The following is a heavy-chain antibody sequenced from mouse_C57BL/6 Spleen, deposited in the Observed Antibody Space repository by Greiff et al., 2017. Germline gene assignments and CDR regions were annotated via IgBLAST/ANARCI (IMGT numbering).Heavy chain of an antibody. V-gene: IGHV7-3*01. CDR1: GFTFTDYY. D-gene: IGHD1-1*01. J-gene: IGHJ2*01. CDR3: ARAYYYGSSYFDY. Sequence: EVKLVESGGGLVQPGGSLSLSCAASGFTFTDYYMRWVRQPPGKALEWLGFIRNKANGYTTEYSASVKGRFTISRDNSQSILYLQMNALRAEDSATYYCARAYYYGSSYFDYWGQGTTLTVSS. CDR2: IRNKANGYTT.